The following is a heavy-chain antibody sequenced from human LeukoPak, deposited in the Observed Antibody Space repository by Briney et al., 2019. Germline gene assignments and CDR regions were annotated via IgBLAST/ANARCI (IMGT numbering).Heavy chain of an antibody. V-gene: IGHV3-30*03. D-gene: IGHD2-2*02. CDR1: GFTFSSYG. CDR2: ISYDGSNK. J-gene: IGHJ4*02. CDR3: ARLGIVVPAVIFDY. Sequence: PGRSLRLSCAASGFTFSSYGMHWVRQAPGKGLEWVAVISYDGSNKYYADSVKGRFTISRDNSKNTLYLQMNSLRAEDTAMYYCARLGIVVPAVIFDYWGQGTLVTVSS.